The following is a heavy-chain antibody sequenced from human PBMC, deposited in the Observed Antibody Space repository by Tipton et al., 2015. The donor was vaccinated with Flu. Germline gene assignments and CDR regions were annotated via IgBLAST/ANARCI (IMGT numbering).Heavy chain of an antibody. J-gene: IGHJ4*02. CDR1: GASMRSYY. Sequence: TLSLTCSVFGASMRSYYWSWIRQPAGKGLEWIGRVYSSGSTNYSPSFKSRVTMSIDTSKNQFSLKLNSVTAADTAVYYCARGSGSGTYVIFDYWGQGTQVTVSS. CDR3: ARGSGSGTYVIFDY. CDR2: VYSSGST. V-gene: IGHV4-4*07. D-gene: IGHD3-10*01.